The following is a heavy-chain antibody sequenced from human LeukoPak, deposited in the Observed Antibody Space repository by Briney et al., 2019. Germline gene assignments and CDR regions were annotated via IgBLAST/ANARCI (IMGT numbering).Heavy chain of an antibody. J-gene: IGHJ4*02. V-gene: IGHV1-69*05. CDR2: IIPIFGTA. CDR3: ASSGSYRPYDY. CDR1: GGTFSSYA. Sequence: SVKVSCKASGGTFSSYAISWVRQAPGQGLEWMGGIIPIFGTANYTQKFQGRVTITTDESTSTAYMELSSLRSENTAVYYCASSGSYRPYDYWGQGTLVTASS. D-gene: IGHD1-26*01.